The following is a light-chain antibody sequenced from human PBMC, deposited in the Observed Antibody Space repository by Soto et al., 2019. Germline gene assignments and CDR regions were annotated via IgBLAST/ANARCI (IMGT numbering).Light chain of an antibody. J-gene: IGLJ1*01. CDR1: SSNIGSTYD. Sequence: QSVMTLPPSVSGAPGQRVTISCTGSSSNIGSTYDVQWYPQLPGTAHNLLIHGNTDRPTGGLGGFSGSKSGGSGTVVITAIQADHEADYYCQSYDESLSDQYVFGSGTKVTV. V-gene: IGLV1-40*01. CDR2: GNT. CDR3: QSYDESLSDQYV.